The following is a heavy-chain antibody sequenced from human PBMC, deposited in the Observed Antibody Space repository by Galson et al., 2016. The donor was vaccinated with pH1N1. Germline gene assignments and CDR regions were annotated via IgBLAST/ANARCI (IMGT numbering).Heavy chain of an antibody. CDR1: GFTFSSYA. J-gene: IGHJ4*02. Sequence: LRLSCAASGFTFSSYAMSWVRQAPGKGLEWIGSVSHSGNTFYNPSLKSRVTIFIDTPKNQFSLNLNSVTAADMAIYYCVRHFEEFIGSCFDFWGQGALVSVPS. CDR3: VRHFEEFIGSCFDF. V-gene: IGHV4-38-2*01. D-gene: IGHD1-26*01. CDR2: VSHSGNT.